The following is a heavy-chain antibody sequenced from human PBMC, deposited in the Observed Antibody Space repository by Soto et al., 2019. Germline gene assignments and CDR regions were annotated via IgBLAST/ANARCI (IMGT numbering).Heavy chain of an antibody. Sequence: ASVKVSCKASGYTFTNNDATWVRQATGQGLEWMGWMNPGSGDTGYAQKFQGRVTMTRDISIATAYMELSSLRSEDTAIYYCARMASFVSLNWFDPWGQGTLVTVSS. CDR1: GYTFTNND. CDR2: MNPGSGDT. CDR3: ARMASFVSLNWFDP. J-gene: IGHJ5*01. D-gene: IGHD3-16*02. V-gene: IGHV1-8*01.